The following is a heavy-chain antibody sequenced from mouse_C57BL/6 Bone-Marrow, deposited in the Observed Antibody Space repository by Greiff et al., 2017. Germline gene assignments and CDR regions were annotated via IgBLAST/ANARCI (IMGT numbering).Heavy chain of an antibody. J-gene: IGHJ1*03. Sequence: QVHVKQSGAELVKPGASVKMSCKASGYTFTSYWITWVKQRPGQGLEWIGDIYPGSGSTNYNEKFKSKATLTVDTSSSTAYMQLSSLTSEDSAVYYCARRGAYYGSSLYWYFDVWGTGTTVTVSS. CDR2: IYPGSGST. CDR1: GYTFTSYW. V-gene: IGHV1-55*01. CDR3: ARRGAYYGSSLYWYFDV. D-gene: IGHD1-1*01.